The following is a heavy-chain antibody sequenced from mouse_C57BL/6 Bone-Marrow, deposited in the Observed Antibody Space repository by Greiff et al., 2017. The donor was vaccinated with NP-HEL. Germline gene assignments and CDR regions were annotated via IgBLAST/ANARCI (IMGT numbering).Heavy chain of an antibody. CDR1: GFTFSSYA. D-gene: IGHD1-1*01. CDR2: ISSGGDYI. J-gene: IGHJ1*03. CDR3: TRRYGSSFWYFDV. V-gene: IGHV5S21*01. Sequence: EVHLVESGEGLVKPGGSLKLSCAASGFTFSSYAMSWVRQTPEKRLEWVAYISSGGDYIYYADTVKGRFTISRDNARNTLYLQMSSLKSEDTAMYYCTRRYGSSFWYFDVWGTGTTVTVSS.